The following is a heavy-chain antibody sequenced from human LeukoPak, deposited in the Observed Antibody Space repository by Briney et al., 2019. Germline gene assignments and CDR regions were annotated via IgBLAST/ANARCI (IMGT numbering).Heavy chain of an antibody. CDR1: GYTFTGYY. V-gene: IGHV1-2*02. Sequence: ASVKVSCKASGYTFTGYYMHWVRQAPGQGLEWMGWINPNSGGTNYAQKFQGRVTMTRDTSISTAYMELSRLRSDDTAVYYCARGMDDTPMAPGFWGQGTLVTVSS. D-gene: IGHD5-18*01. CDR2: INPNSGGT. J-gene: IGHJ4*02. CDR3: ARGMDDTPMAPGF.